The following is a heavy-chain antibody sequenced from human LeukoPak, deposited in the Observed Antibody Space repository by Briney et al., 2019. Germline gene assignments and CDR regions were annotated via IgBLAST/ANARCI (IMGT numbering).Heavy chain of an antibody. J-gene: IGHJ4*02. Sequence: GGSLRLSCAASGFTFKSYSTHWVPQAPRKGLEWGANIWYDGSYKNYADSVRGRFTISRDSSENTLYLQMNSLRAEDTAVYYCARMYSGSYESALDYWGQGTLVTVSS. D-gene: IGHD1-26*01. CDR2: IWYDGSYK. V-gene: IGHV3-33*01. CDR3: ARMYSGSYESALDY. CDR1: GFTFKSYS.